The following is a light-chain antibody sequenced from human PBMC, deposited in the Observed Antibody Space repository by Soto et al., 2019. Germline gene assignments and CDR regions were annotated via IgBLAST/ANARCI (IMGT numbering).Light chain of an antibody. CDR2: GAS. V-gene: IGKV3-15*01. CDR1: QSVGSN. J-gene: IGKJ1*01. CDR3: QQYNNWPPDRT. Sequence: EIVMTQSPATLSVSPGERATLSCMASQSVGSNLAWYQQKPGQAPRHLIYGASTRATGIPARFSGSGSGTEFTLTISSLQSEDFSIYFCQQYNNWPPDRTFGQGTKVEIK.